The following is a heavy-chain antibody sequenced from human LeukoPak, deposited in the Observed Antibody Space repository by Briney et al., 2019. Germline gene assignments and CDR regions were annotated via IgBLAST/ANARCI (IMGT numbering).Heavy chain of an antibody. J-gene: IGHJ4*02. V-gene: IGHV4-30-4*01. Sequence: SETLSLTCTVSGVSISSGDYYWSWIRQPPGKGLEWIGYIYYSGSTYYNPSLKSRVTISVDTSKNQFSLKLSSVTAADTAVYYCARGYSGYEGGLYFDYWGQGTLVTVSS. D-gene: IGHD5-12*01. CDR2: IYYSGST. CDR3: ARGYSGYEGGLYFDY. CDR1: GVSISSGDYY.